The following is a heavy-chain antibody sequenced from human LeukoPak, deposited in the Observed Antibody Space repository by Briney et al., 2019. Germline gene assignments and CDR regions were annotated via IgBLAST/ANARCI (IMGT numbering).Heavy chain of an antibody. J-gene: IGHJ4*02. CDR3: ARDFQFDY. D-gene: IGHD5-24*01. CDR2: INPNSGGT. CDR1: GYTFTGYY. Sequence: ASVNVCCKASGYTFTGYYMHWERQAPGQGLEWMGWINPNSGGTNYAQQFQGRVTMTRDTSISTAYMELTRLRSDDTAVYFCARDFQFDYWGLGTLVTVSS. V-gene: IGHV1-2*02.